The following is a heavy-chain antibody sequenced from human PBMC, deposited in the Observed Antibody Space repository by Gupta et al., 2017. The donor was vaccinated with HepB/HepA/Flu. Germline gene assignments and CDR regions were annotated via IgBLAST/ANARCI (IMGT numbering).Heavy chain of an antibody. V-gene: IGHV3-23*01. J-gene: IGHJ6*03. CDR1: GPTFSGNA. D-gene: IGHD3-3*01. CDR2: IGSDGNA. Sequence: EVQLLESGGGLVPPRGSLRLSCAASGPTFSGNAMGWVRQAPGKGLEWVSGIGSDGNANYRDSVEGRFTISRDNSKTTVYLQMTSLRAEDTAVYYCAKDLYFWSAMDVWGKGITVTVSS. CDR3: AKDLYFWSAMDV.